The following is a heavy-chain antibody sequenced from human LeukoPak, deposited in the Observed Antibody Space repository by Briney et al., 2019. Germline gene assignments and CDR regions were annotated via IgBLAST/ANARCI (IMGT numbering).Heavy chain of an antibody. CDR3: ARDLRYSSSRYRVFDY. CDR2: ISAYNGNT. D-gene: IGHD6-13*01. J-gene: IGHJ4*02. V-gene: IGHV1-18*01. CDR1: GYTFTSYG. Sequence: ASVKVSCKASGYTFTSYGISWVRQAPGQGLEWMGWISAYNGNTNYAQKLQGRVTMTTDTSTSTAYMELRSLRSDDTAVYYCARDLRYSSSRYRVFDYWGQGTLVTVSS.